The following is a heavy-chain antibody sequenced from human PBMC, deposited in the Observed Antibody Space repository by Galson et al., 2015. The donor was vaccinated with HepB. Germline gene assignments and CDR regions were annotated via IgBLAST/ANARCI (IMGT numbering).Heavy chain of an antibody. D-gene: IGHD3-10*01. CDR3: AKGVLGVSPDY. J-gene: IGHJ4*02. Sequence: SLRLSCAASGFTFANYAMSWVRQTPGKGLEWVSVISDSGHITYYADSVKGRFTISRDNSKNTMYLQMNSLRAEDTALYYCAKGVLGVSPDYWGQGTLVTVSS. CDR1: GFTFANYA. CDR2: ISDSGHIT. V-gene: IGHV3-23*01.